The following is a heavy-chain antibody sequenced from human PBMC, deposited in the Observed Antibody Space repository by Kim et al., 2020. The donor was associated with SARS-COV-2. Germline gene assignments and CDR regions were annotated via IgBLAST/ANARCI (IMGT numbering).Heavy chain of an antibody. Sequence: SETLSLTCTVSGGSISSSSYYWGWIRQPPGKGLEWIGSIYYSGSTYYNPSLKSRVTISVDTSKNQFSLKLSSVTAADTAVYYCARDGLYSSGWSWFDPWG. CDR1: GGSISSSSYY. D-gene: IGHD6-19*01. V-gene: IGHV4-39*07. CDR2: IYYSGST. J-gene: IGHJ5*02. CDR3: ARDGLYSSGWSWFDP.